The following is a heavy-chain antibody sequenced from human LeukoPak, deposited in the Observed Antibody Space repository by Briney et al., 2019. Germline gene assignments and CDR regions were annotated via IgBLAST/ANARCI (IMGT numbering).Heavy chain of an antibody. Sequence: SVKVSCKASGGTFSSYAISWVRQAPGQGLEWMGRIIPIFGAANYAQKFQGRVTITTDVSTSTAYMELSSLRSEDTAVYYCARDFKPYGGKVEYFQHWGQGTLVTVSS. J-gene: IGHJ1*01. CDR3: ARDFKPYGGKVEYFQH. V-gene: IGHV1-69*05. CDR2: IIPIFGAA. D-gene: IGHD4-23*01. CDR1: GGTFSSYA.